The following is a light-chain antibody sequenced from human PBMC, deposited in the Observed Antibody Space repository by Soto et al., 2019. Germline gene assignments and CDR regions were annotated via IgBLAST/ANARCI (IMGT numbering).Light chain of an antibody. Sequence: EILMTQSPATLSVSPGERATLSCRASQSISTHVAWYQQKPGQAPRLLIYGAYMRATGIPARFSGSGSGTEVTLTISSLQSEDFAIYYCQQYSNWPPYTFGQGTKLEIK. V-gene: IGKV3-15*01. J-gene: IGKJ2*01. CDR3: QQYSNWPPYT. CDR2: GAY. CDR1: QSISTH.